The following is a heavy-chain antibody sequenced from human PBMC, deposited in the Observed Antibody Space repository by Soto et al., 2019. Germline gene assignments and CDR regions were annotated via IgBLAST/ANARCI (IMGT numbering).Heavy chain of an antibody. V-gene: IGHV1-18*04. CDR1: GYTFSTYG. Sequence: VSVKVFCKASGYTFSTYGISWVRQAPGQGLEWMAWISTSNGDTHYAQKVQDRVTMTTDRFTSTAYMELRSLRSDDTAIYYCARDSAAHGPVFDYWGQGTLVTVSS. CDR3: ARDSAAHGPVFDY. J-gene: IGHJ4*02. D-gene: IGHD6-13*01. CDR2: ISTSNGDT.